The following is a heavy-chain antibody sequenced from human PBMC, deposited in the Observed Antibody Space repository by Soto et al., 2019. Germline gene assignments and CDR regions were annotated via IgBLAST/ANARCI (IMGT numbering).Heavy chain of an antibody. CDR3: ARDYKIQDGPGYYYYAMDV. D-gene: IGHD3-10*01. CDR2: IFHSXXX. V-gene: IGHV4-31*11. CDR1: GDSIRSGTYY. J-gene: IGHJ6*02. Sequence: SETLSLTCAVSGDSIRSGTYYWSWIRQYPGRGLEWIGYIFHSXXXXXXPSLKSRVTISVDTSQTQFSLKLTSMTAADTAVYYCARDYKIQDGPGYYYYAMDVWGQGTTVTVSS.